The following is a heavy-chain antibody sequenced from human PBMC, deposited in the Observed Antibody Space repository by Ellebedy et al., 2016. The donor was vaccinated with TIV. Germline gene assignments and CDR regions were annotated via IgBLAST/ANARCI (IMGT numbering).Heavy chain of an antibody. Sequence: GESLKISCAASGFLFSSYRMNWVRQAPGKGLEWVSSISSSSSYIHYAASVKGRFTISRDNAKNSLYQQMNSLRVEDKAVDYCAREILAVDYWGQGTLVTVSS. CDR3: AREILAVDY. D-gene: IGHD3-3*02. CDR2: ISSSSSYI. J-gene: IGHJ4*02. CDR1: GFLFSSYR. V-gene: IGHV3-21*06.